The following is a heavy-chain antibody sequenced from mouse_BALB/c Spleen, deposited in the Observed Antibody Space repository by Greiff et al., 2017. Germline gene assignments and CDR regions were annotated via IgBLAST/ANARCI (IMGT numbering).Heavy chain of an antibody. V-gene: IGHV3-2*02. D-gene: IGHD2-1*01. Sequence: EVQLVESGPGLVKPSQSLSLTCTVTGYSITSDYAWNWIRQFPGNKLEWMGYISYSGSTSYNPSLKSRISITRDTSKNQFFLQLNSVTTEDTATYYCARWGNSRYFDVWGAGTTVTVSS. J-gene: IGHJ1*01. CDR3: ARWGNSRYFDV. CDR1: GYSITSDYA. CDR2: ISYSGST.